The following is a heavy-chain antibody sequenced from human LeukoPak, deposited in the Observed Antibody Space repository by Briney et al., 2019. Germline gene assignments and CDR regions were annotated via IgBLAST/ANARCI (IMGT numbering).Heavy chain of an antibody. Sequence: RRASVKVSCKASGYTFTNYYMHWVRQAPGQGLEWMGIINPSGGSTTYAQKFQGRVTMTRDTSTSTVYMELSSLRSEDTAVYYCARNRNIRGPREPFAYWGQGTLVTVSS. CDR1: GYTFTNYY. J-gene: IGHJ4*02. D-gene: IGHD1-14*01. CDR2: INPSGGST. CDR3: ARNRNIRGPREPFAY. V-gene: IGHV1-46*01.